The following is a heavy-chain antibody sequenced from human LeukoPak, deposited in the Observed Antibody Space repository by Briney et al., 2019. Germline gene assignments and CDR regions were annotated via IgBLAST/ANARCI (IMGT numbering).Heavy chain of an antibody. D-gene: IGHD1-26*01. V-gene: IGHV3-30*03. J-gene: IGHJ5*02. CDR1: GFTFSSFA. CDR3: ARDGAGWDNWFDP. Sequence: GGSLRLSCAASGFTFSSFAMHWVRQAPGKGLEWVAVISYDGHNKYYADSVKGRFTISRDNAKNSLYLQMNSLRAEDTAVYYCARDGAGWDNWFDPWGQGTLVTVSS. CDR2: ISYDGHNK.